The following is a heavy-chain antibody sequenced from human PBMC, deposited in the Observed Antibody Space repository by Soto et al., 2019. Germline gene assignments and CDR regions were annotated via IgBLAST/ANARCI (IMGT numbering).Heavy chain of an antibody. J-gene: IGHJ4*02. CDR1: GVTFGRYA. D-gene: IGHD2-15*01. V-gene: IGHV3-30-3*01. Sequence: GGCLILYCASPGVTFGRYAMHWVRQAPGKGLEWVAVISYDGSNKYYADSVKGRFTISRDNSKNTLYLQMNSLRAEDTAVYYCARGPNHCSGGSCYPYYFDYWGQGTLVTVSS. CDR2: ISYDGSNK. CDR3: ARGPNHCSGGSCYPYYFDY.